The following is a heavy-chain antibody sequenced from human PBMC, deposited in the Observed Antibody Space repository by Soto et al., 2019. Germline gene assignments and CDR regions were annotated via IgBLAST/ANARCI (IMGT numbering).Heavy chain of an antibody. Sequence: EVQLLESGGGLVQPGGSLRLSCAASGFTFSNDAMSWVRQAPGKGLEWFSGISASGRTTYYADSVKGRFTISRDNSKNTLYLQMNSLRAEDTAVYYCAKVGLGSPNYYFDYWGQGTLVTVSS. CDR3: AKVGLGSPNYYFDY. J-gene: IGHJ4*02. D-gene: IGHD1-1*01. CDR2: ISASGRTT. V-gene: IGHV3-23*01. CDR1: GFTFSNDA.